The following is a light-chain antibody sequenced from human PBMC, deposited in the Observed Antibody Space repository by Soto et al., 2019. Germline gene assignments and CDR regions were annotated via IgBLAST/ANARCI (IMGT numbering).Light chain of an antibody. V-gene: IGKV1-12*01. CDR1: QGISSL. CDR3: QQANSFPLT. J-gene: IGKJ4*01. CDR2: TAS. Sequence: DIRMTQSPSSVSASVGDRVTITCRASQGISSLLAWYQHKPGKAPNLLIHTASSLQSGVPSRFSGSGSGTVFTLTISSLQPEDFATYYCQQANSFPLTFGGGTKVEIK.